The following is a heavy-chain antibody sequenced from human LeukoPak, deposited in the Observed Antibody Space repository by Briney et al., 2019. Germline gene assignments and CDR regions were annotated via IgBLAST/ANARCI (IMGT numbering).Heavy chain of an antibody. CDR3: ARDWDGYNSVDY. Sequence: SETLSLTCTVSGGSISTYYWSWIRQPPGKGLEWIGDIYYSGSTNYNPSLKSRVTISVDTSKNQFSLKLSSVTAADTAMYYCARDWDGYNSVDYWGQGTLVTVSS. V-gene: IGHV4-59*01. CDR2: IYYSGST. J-gene: IGHJ4*01. CDR1: GGSISTYY. D-gene: IGHD5-24*01.